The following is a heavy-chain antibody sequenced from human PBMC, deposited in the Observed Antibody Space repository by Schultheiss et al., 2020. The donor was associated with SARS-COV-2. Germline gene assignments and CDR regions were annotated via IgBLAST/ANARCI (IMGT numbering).Heavy chain of an antibody. CDR2: IYTSGST. J-gene: IGHJ4*02. CDR3: ARLYSAYDKGDY. Sequence: SQTLSLTCTVSGGSISSYYWSWIRQPAGKGLEWIGRIYTSGSTNYNPSLKSRVTISVDTSKNQFSLKLSSVTAADTAVYYCARLYSAYDKGDYWGQGTLVTVSS. CDR1: GGSISSYY. V-gene: IGHV4-4*07. D-gene: IGHD5-12*01.